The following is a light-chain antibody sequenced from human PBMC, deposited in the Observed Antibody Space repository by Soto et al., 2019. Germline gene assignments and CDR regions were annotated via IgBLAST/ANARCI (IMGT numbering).Light chain of an antibody. J-gene: IGLJ1*01. V-gene: IGLV2-14*01. Sequence: QSVVTQPASVSGSPGQSITVSCTGTSSGVDDYNYVSWYQHHPGKAPKVIIYEVSNRPSGVSNRFSGSKSGNTASLTISGLQSEDEADYYCSSYTISSTLVFGTGTKLTVL. CDR2: EVS. CDR1: SSGVDDYNY. CDR3: SSYTISSTLV.